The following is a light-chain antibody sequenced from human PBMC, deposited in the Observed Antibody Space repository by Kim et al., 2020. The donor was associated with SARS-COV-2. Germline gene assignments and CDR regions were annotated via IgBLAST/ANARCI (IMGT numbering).Light chain of an antibody. Sequence: GAVVPITCTVSSGTYFLPWPQQQPGKAPRYLMKLEGSGSSSKGSGVPDRFSGSSSGADRYLTISNLQSEDEADYFSETWDTNTRVFGGGTQLTVL. J-gene: IGLJ3*02. CDR1: SGTYF. CDR2: LEGSGSS. CDR3: ETWDTNTRV. V-gene: IGLV4-60*03.